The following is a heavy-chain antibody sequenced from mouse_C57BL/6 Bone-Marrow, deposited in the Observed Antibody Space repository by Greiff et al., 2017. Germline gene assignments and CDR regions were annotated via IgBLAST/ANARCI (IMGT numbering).Heavy chain of an antibody. Sequence: QVQLQQPGAELVKPGASVKVSCKASGYTFTSYWMHWVKQRPGQGLEWIGRIHPSDSDTNYNQKFKGKATLTVDKSSRTAYMQLSSLTSEDSAVYYCATPLIITEGYFDYWGQGTTLTVSS. CDR2: IHPSDSDT. D-gene: IGHD1-1*01. J-gene: IGHJ2*01. V-gene: IGHV1-74*01. CDR1: GYTFTSYW. CDR3: ATPLIITEGYFDY.